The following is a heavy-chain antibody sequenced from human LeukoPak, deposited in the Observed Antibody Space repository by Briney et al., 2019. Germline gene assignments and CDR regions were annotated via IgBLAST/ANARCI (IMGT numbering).Heavy chain of an antibody. V-gene: IGHV1-69*06. J-gene: IGHJ6*03. Sequence: SVKVSCKASGGTFSSYAISWVRQAPGQGLEWMGGIIPIFGTANYAQKFQGRVTITADKSTSTAYMELSSLRSEDTAVYYCASRRAGYYYYYHMDVWGKGTTVTVSS. CDR2: IIPIFGTA. CDR3: ASRRAGYYYYYHMDV. CDR1: GGTFSSYA. D-gene: IGHD5-24*01.